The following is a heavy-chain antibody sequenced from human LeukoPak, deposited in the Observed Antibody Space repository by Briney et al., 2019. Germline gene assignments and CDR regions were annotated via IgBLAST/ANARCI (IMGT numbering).Heavy chain of an antibody. J-gene: IGHJ3*02. V-gene: IGHV4-59*12. Sequence: SETLSLTCTVSGDSIGSFYWSWIRQPPGKGLEWIGNIYYSGNTNFNPSLKSRVTISVDTSKNQFSLKLSSVTAADTAVYYCARVNTAMVTTDALDIWGQGTMVTVSS. CDR3: ARVNTAMVTTDALDI. CDR1: GDSIGSFY. CDR2: IYYSGNT. D-gene: IGHD5-18*01.